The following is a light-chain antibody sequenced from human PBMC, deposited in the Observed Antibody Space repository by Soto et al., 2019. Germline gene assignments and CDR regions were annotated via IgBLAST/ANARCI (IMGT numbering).Light chain of an antibody. CDR3: QQYDDLPFT. Sequence: DFQMTQSPSSLSASVGDRVTITCQASQAIGNYLTWYQQKPGKAPKLLIYDASNLETGVPSRFSGSGSGTDFTFTINSLQPEDIATYYCQQYDDLPFTFGEGTKVEIK. J-gene: IGKJ4*01. CDR2: DAS. V-gene: IGKV1-33*01. CDR1: QAIGNY.